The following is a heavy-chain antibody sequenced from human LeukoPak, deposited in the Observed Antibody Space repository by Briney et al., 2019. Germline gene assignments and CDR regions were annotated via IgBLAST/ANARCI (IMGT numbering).Heavy chain of an antibody. CDR1: GFTFSSYA. Sequence: GRSLRLSCAASGFTFSSYAMHWARQAPGKGLEWVASINHNGNVNYYVDSVKGRFTISRDNAKNSLYLQMSNLRAEDTAVYFCARGGGLDVWGQGATVTVSS. CDR3: ARGGGLDV. V-gene: IGHV3-7*03. CDR2: INHNGNVN. D-gene: IGHD3-16*01. J-gene: IGHJ6*02.